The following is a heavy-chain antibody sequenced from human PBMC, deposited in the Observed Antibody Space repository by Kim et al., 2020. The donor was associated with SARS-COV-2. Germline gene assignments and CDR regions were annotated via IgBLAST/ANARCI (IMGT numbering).Heavy chain of an antibody. CDR1: GFNFSSYA. CDR2: FNNIVTSA. D-gene: IGHD3-16*01. J-gene: IGHJ4*02. Sequence: GGSLRLSCVGSGFNFSSYALSWVRQAPGKGLEWVSGFNNIVTSAFYIDSVKGRFITSRDNSKNTLYLQMNNVRGEDTALYYCTKGGVNWGQGTMVTVSS. CDR3: TKGGVN. V-gene: IGHV3-23*05.